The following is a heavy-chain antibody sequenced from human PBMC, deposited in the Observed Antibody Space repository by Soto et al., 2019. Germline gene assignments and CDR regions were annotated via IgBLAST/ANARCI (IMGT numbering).Heavy chain of an antibody. J-gene: IGHJ6*02. CDR1: GYSFTSYG. D-gene: IGHD2-21*01. V-gene: IGHV1-18*01. CDR2: VSTDNGNT. CDR3: ARDVPDTGLFFYYYGMAV. Sequence: QVHLVQSGDEVKQPGASVRVSCKASGYSFTSYGISWVRQAPGQGLEWMGWVSTDNGNTNYAHNLQGRVTMTTDTSTSTAYMELWSLGSDDTAVYYCARDVPDTGLFFYYYGMAVWGQGTTVTVSS.